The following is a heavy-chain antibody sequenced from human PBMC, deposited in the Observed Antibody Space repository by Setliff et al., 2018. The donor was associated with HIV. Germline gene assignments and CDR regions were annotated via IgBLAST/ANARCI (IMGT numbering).Heavy chain of an antibody. CDR1: AFTFNIYA. Sequence: ASVKVSCKASAFTFNIYAIHRVRQAPGQGLEWMGYIDANTGIPTYAQALSGRFVFSLDTSVTTAYLQISSLTAEDTAVYYCARDFLGDPDWSLDYWGQGTLVTVSS. CDR3: ARDFLGDPDWSLDY. CDR2: IDANTGIP. D-gene: IGHD3-9*01. V-gene: IGHV7-4-1*02. J-gene: IGHJ4*02.